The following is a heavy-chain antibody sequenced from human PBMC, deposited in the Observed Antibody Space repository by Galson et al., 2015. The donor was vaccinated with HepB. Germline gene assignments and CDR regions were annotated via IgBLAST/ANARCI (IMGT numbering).Heavy chain of an antibody. D-gene: IGHD6-13*01. CDR2: ISSGGST. CDR3: AKVDLDSFAGTFYYYGMAV. J-gene: IGHJ6*02. V-gene: IGHV3-23*01. CDR1: GLTFSIYA. Sequence: TPRLSCAASGLTFSIYAMTWVRQAPGKGLEWVSAISSGGSTYYADSVKGRFTISRDNSKSTLYLLMNSLRAEDTDVYYCAKVDLDSFAGTFYYYGMAVWGQGTTVTVSS.